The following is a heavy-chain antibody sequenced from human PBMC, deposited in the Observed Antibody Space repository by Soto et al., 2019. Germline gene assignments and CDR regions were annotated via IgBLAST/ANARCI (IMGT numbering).Heavy chain of an antibody. J-gene: IGHJ3*02. CDR1: GFSLSTSGVG. V-gene: IGHV2-5*01. Sequence: QGTLKESGPTLVKPTQTLTLTCSFSGFSLSTSGVGVGWIRQSPGKALECLALIYWSGDEHYRPSLKSRLSITKDTSKNHVVLIMTDMDPVDTATYYCARGIATLPVFAFDIWGQGTMVTVSS. CDR2: IYWSGDE. D-gene: IGHD6-6*01. CDR3: ARGIATLPVFAFDI.